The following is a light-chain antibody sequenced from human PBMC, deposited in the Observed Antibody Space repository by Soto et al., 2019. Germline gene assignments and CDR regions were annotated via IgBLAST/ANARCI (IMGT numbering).Light chain of an antibody. J-gene: IGLJ3*02. Sequence: QSALTQPASVSGSPGQSLTISCTGTSSDVGSYDLVSWYQQHPGKAPKVMIYEVSKRPSGVSNRFSGSKSGNTASLTISGLQAEDESDYYCTSYAGGDTWVFGGGTKLTVL. CDR3: TSYAGGDTWV. CDR1: SSDVGSYDL. CDR2: EVS. V-gene: IGLV2-23*02.